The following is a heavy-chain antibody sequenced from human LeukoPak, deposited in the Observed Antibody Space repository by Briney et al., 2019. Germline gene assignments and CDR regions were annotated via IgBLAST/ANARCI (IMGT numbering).Heavy chain of an antibody. Sequence: TCXVYGGSFSGYYWSWIRQPPGKGLEWIGEINHSGSTNYNPSLKSRVTISVDTSKNQFSLKLSSVTAAGTAVYYCARGRSIPAAITPFDPWGQGTLVTVSS. J-gene: IGHJ5*02. V-gene: IGHV4-34*01. D-gene: IGHD2-2*01. CDR2: INHSGST. CDR3: ARGRSIPAAITPFDP. CDR1: GGSFSGYY.